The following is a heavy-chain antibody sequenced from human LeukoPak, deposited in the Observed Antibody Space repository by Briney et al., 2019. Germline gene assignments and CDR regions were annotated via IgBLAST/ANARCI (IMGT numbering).Heavy chain of an antibody. CDR3: ARGQRYCSGGSCYGNWFDP. CDR2: MNPNSGNT. D-gene: IGHD2-15*01. J-gene: IGHJ5*02. CDR1: GYTFTSYD. V-gene: IGHV1-8*01. Sequence: ASVRVSCKASGYTFTSYDINWVRQAPGQGLEWMGWMNPNSGNTGYAQKFQGRVTMTRNTSISTAYMELSSLRSEDTAVYYCARGQRYCSGGSCYGNWFDPWGQGTLVTVSS.